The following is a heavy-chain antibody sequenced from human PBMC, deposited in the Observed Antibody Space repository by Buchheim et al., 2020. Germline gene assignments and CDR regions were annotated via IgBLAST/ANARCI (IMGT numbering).Heavy chain of an antibody. CDR1: GGSISSDGYS. Sequence: QLQLQESGSRLVKPSQTLSLTCVVSGGSISSDGYSWNWIRQPPGKALEWIGYVYHSGNTNYNPSLKSRVTISLDRSTHQFSLRLTSVTAADTAVYYCARNIVGSSTFDYWGQGT. CDR2: VYHSGNT. V-gene: IGHV4-30-2*01. CDR3: ARNIVGSSTFDY. J-gene: IGHJ4*02. D-gene: IGHD1-26*01.